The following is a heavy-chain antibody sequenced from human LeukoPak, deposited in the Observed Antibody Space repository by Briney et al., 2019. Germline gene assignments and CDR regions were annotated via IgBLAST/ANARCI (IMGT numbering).Heavy chain of an antibody. CDR3: ATGDLRWYAFDI. D-gene: IGHD4-23*01. V-gene: IGHV1-24*01. Sequence: ASVKVSCKVSGNTLTELSMHWVRQAPGKGLEWMGGFDPEDGETIYAQKFQGRVTMTEDTSTDTAYMELSSLRSEDTAVYYCATGDLRWYAFDIWGQGTMVSVSS. J-gene: IGHJ3*02. CDR1: GNTLTELS. CDR2: FDPEDGET.